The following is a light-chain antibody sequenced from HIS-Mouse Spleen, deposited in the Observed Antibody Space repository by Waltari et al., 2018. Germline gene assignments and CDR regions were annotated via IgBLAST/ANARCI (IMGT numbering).Light chain of an antibody. V-gene: IGKV1-9*01. Sequence: DIQLTQSPSFLSASVGDRVTIPCRASQGISSYLAWYQQKPGKAPKLLIYAASTLQSGVPSRFSGSGSGTEFTLTISSLQPEDFATYYCQQLNSYPPTFGQGTKAEIK. J-gene: IGKJ1*01. CDR3: QQLNSYPPT. CDR1: QGISSY. CDR2: AAS.